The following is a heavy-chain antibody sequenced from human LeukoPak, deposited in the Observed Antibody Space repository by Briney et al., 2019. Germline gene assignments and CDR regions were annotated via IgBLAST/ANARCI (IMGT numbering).Heavy chain of an antibody. CDR1: GFTFSSYW. Sequence: GGSLRLSCAASGFTFSSYWMSWVRQAPGKGLEWVANIKQDGSEKYYVDSVKGRFTISRDNAKDSLYLQMNSLRAEDTAVYYCAKKWALTSGYDRGFDYWGQGTLVTVSS. V-gene: IGHV3-7*03. CDR2: IKQDGSEK. CDR3: AKKWALTSGYDRGFDY. D-gene: IGHD5-12*01. J-gene: IGHJ4*02.